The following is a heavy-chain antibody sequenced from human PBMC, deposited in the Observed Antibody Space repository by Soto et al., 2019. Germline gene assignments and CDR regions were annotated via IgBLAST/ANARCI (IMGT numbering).Heavy chain of an antibody. J-gene: IGHJ3*02. D-gene: IGHD4-17*01. CDR3: ARVGPGATTVTTGAAFDI. V-gene: IGHV4-4*02. Sequence: QVQLQESGPGLVKPSWTLSLTCAVSGGSIISSNWWGWVRQPPGKGLEWIGEVFHSGSHNNSPSLKSRVTISVDNSNNQFSLNLSSVTAADPAVYYCARVGPGATTVTTGAAFDIWGQGTMVTVSS. CDR1: GGSIISSNW. CDR2: VFHSGSH.